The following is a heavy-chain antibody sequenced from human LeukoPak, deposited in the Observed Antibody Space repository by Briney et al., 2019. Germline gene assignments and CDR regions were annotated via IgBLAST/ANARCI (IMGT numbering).Heavy chain of an antibody. CDR3: ARSRYCSSTSCYYLYYYMDV. Sequence: SETLSLTCAVYGGSFSGYYWSWIRQPPGKGLEWIGEINHSGSTNYNPSLKSRVTISVDTSKNQLSLKLSSVTAADTAVYYCARSRYCSSTSCYYLYYYMDVWGKGTTVTVSS. CDR2: INHSGST. D-gene: IGHD2-2*01. CDR1: GGSFSGYY. J-gene: IGHJ6*03. V-gene: IGHV4-34*01.